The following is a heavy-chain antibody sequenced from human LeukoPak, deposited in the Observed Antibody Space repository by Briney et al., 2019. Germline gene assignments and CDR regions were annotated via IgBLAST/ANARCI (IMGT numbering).Heavy chain of an antibody. CDR2: IHPSTGNP. Sequence: ASVKVSCKASGYTFTNYATNWVRQAPGQGLEWMGWIHPSTGNPTYAQGFTGRFVFSLDTSVSTTYLQISSLKAEDTAVYYCARAYQRLGDLSLPDYWGQGTLVTVSS. V-gene: IGHV7-4-1*02. D-gene: IGHD3-16*02. CDR3: ARAYQRLGDLSLPDY. J-gene: IGHJ4*02. CDR1: GYTFTNYA.